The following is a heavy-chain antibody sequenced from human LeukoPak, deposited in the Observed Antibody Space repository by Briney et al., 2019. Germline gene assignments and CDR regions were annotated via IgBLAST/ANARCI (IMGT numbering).Heavy chain of an antibody. CDR2: ISSEGSEK. Sequence: GGSLRLSCAASGFTFSSYGMHWVRQAPGKGLEWVAVISSEGSEKFYEDSVKGRFTISRDNSKNTLNLQMNSLRVEDTAVYYCAKDKGREGDYWGQGTLVTVSS. J-gene: IGHJ4*02. V-gene: IGHV3-30*18. CDR1: GFTFSSYG. D-gene: IGHD1-26*01. CDR3: AKDKGREGDY.